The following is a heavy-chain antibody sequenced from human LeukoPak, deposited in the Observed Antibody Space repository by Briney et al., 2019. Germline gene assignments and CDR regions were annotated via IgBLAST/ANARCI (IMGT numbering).Heavy chain of an antibody. V-gene: IGHV3-11*04. CDR2: ISSSGSTI. Sequence: GGSLRLSCAASGFTFSDYYMSWIRQAPGKGLEWVSYISSSGSTIYYADSVKGRFTISRDNSKNTLYLQMNSLRAEDTAVYYCAKESSGGWYFDYWGQGTLVTVSS. CDR3: AKESSGGWYFDY. CDR1: GFTFSDYY. J-gene: IGHJ4*02. D-gene: IGHD6-19*01.